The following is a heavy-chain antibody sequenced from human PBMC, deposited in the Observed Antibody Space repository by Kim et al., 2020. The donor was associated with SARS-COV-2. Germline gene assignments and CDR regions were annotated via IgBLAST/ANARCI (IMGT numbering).Heavy chain of an antibody. J-gene: IGHJ4*02. Sequence: GGSLRLSCAASGFTFSSYGMHWVRQAPGKGLEWVAVISYDGSNKYYADSVKGRFTISRDNSKNTLYLQMNSLRAEDTAVYYCARNRGTVTTSYADYWGQGTWSPSPQ. V-gene: IGHV3-33*05. CDR3: ARNRGTVTTSYADY. CDR1: GFTFSSYG. CDR2: ISYDGSNK. D-gene: IGHD4-17*01.